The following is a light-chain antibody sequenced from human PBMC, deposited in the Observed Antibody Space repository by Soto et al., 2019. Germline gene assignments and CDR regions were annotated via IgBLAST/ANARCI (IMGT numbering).Light chain of an antibody. V-gene: IGKV3-20*01. CDR1: QSVSSSY. Sequence: EIVLTQSPGTLSLSPGERATLSCRASQSVSSSYLAWYQKKPGQAPRLLIYGASSRATGIPDRFSGSGSGTDFNLTISRLETEDFAVYYCQQYGSSPRTFGGGTKVDIK. J-gene: IGKJ4*01. CDR2: GAS. CDR3: QQYGSSPRT.